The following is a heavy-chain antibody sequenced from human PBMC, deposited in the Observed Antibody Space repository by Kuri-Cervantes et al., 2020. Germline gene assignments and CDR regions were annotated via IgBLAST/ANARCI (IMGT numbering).Heavy chain of an antibody. Sequence: GSLRLSCTVSGGSISSYYWSWIRQPAGKGLEWIGRIYTSGSTNYNPSLKSRVTMSVDTSKNQFSLKLSSVAATDTAVYYCARTYSSGYYLADDAFDIWGQGTMVTVSS. CDR1: GGSISSYY. D-gene: IGHD3-22*01. V-gene: IGHV4-4*07. CDR3: ARTYSSGYYLADDAFDI. J-gene: IGHJ3*02. CDR2: IYTSGST.